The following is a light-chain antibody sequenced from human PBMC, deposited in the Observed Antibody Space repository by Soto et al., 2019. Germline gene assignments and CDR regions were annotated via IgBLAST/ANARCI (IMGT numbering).Light chain of an antibody. Sequence: EIVLTQSPGTLSLSPGERATLSCRASQSVSSSYLAWYQQKPGQAPRLLIYGASSRATGIPDRFSGSGSVKVFTLTISRLDREEFVVYYCQQYGRSPHFGPGTKVHI. V-gene: IGKV3-20*01. CDR3: QQYGRSPH. J-gene: IGKJ3*01. CDR1: QSVSSSY. CDR2: GAS.